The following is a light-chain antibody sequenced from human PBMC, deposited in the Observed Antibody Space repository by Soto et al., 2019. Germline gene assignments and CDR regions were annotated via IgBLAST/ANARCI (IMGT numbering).Light chain of an antibody. CDR3: KSDAASNTEV. CDR2: EVV. V-gene: IGLV2-8*01. Sequence: QSLLTNPPSASGSRGQSVTISCTGTKNDIGVYDFVSWYQHHPGKAPRLIIYEVVQPPSGVPDRFSGAKSENPASLTVCGVHAADEAEYFCKSDAASNTEVFGSGTKVTVL. J-gene: IGLJ1*01. CDR1: KNDIGVYDF.